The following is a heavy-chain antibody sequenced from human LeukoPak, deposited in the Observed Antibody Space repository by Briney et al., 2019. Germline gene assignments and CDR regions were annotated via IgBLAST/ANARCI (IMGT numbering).Heavy chain of an antibody. CDR2: IYYSGTT. D-gene: IGHD6-19*01. Sequence: SETLSLTCTVSGDSINDYYWTWIRQPPGKRLEWIGYIYYSGTTTYNPSLKSRVTISVDTSKNQFSLKLSSVTAADTAVYYCARDGGWYGDYFDYWGQGTLVTVSS. V-gene: IGHV4-59*12. J-gene: IGHJ4*02. CDR1: GDSINDYY. CDR3: ARDGGWYGDYFDY.